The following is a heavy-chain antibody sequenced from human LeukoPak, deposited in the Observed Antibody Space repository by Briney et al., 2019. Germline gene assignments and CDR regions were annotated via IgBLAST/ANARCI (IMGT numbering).Heavy chain of an antibody. Sequence: SETLSLTCTVSGGSISSSGYYWGWIRQPPGQGLEWIGTIYYSGSTFYNSSLKSRVTISVDTSKNRFSLRLTSVTAADAAVYYCATSTTGWSAVDNWGQGTLVTVSS. D-gene: IGHD6-19*01. V-gene: IGHV4-39*01. CDR3: ATSTTGWSAVDN. CDR2: IYYSGST. J-gene: IGHJ4*02. CDR1: GGSISSSGYY.